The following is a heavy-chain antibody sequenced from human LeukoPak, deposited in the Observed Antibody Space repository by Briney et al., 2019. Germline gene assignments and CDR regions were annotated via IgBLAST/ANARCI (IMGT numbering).Heavy chain of an antibody. V-gene: IGHV3-9*01. CDR1: GFTFDDYA. CDR3: AKAKSYYSNYDY. Sequence: GGSLRLSCAASGFTFDDYAMHWVRQAPGKGLEWVSGINWNSGSIGYADSVKGRFTISRDNAKNSLYLQMNSLRAEDTAVYYCAKAKSYYSNYDYWGQGTLVTVSS. CDR2: INWNSGSI. J-gene: IGHJ4*02. D-gene: IGHD4-11*01.